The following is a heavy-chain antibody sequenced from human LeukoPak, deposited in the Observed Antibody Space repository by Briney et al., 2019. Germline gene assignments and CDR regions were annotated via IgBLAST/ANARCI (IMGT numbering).Heavy chain of an antibody. Sequence: SETLSLTCTVSGGSISAYYWSWIRLPPGKGLEWIGYVFHSGSTNYNPSLKSRVTISVDTSKNQFSLKVTSVIAADTAVYFCARFPYSGISHYFDYWGQGALVTVSS. J-gene: IGHJ4*02. CDR3: ARFPYSGISHYFDY. V-gene: IGHV4-59*01. D-gene: IGHD1-26*01. CDR2: VFHSGST. CDR1: GGSISAYY.